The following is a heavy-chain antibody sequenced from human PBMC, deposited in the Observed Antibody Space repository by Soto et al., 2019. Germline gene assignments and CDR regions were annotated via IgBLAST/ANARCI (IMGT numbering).Heavy chain of an antibody. Sequence: GGSLRLSCAASGFTFSSYAMSWVRQAPGKGLEWVSAISGSGGSTYYADSVKGRFTISRDNSKNTLYLQMNSLRAEDTAVYYCAKVFYYYDSSGYYYFDYWGQGTLVTVSS. J-gene: IGHJ4*02. V-gene: IGHV3-23*01. CDR3: AKVFYYYDSSGYYYFDY. CDR2: ISGSGGST. CDR1: GFTFSSYA. D-gene: IGHD3-22*01.